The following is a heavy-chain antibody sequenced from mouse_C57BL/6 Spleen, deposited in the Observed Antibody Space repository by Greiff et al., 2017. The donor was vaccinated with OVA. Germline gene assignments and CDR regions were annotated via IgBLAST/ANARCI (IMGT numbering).Heavy chain of an antibody. D-gene: IGHD3-1*01. V-gene: IGHV1-50*01. CDR1: GYTFTSYW. CDR3: ARGLRGWYFEV. CDR2: IDPSDSYT. Sequence: QVQLQQPGAELVKPGASVKLSCKASGYTFTSYWMQWVKQRPGQGLEWIGEIDPSDSYTNYNQKFKGKATLTVDTSSSTAYIHLSSLSSGDSAVYYCARGLRGWYFEVWGTGTTVTVSS. J-gene: IGHJ1*03.